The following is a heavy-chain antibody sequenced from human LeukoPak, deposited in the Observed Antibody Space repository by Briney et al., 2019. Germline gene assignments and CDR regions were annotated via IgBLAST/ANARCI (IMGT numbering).Heavy chain of an antibody. D-gene: IGHD4-23*01. J-gene: IGHJ4*02. CDR3: ARGGGGNFWTDY. CDR1: GYTFTSYG. Sequence: KVSCKASGYTFTSYGISWVRQMPGKGLEWMGIIYPGDSDTRYSPSFQGQVTISADKSISTAYLQWSSLQASDTAMYYCARGGGGNFWTDYWGQGTLVTVSS. CDR2: IYPGDSDT. V-gene: IGHV5-51*01.